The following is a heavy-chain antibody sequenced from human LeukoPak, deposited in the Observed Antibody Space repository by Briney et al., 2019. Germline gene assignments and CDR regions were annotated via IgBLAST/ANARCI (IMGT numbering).Heavy chain of an antibody. Sequence: PGGSLRLSCAASGFTFSSYAMSWVRQAPGKGLEWVSSISSSSSYIYYADSVKGRFTISRDNAKNSLYLQMNSLRAEDTAVYYCARDGGHSTDLDYWGQGTLVTVSS. J-gene: IGHJ4*02. CDR2: ISSSSSYI. V-gene: IGHV3-21*01. D-gene: IGHD2-8*02. CDR3: ARDGGHSTDLDY. CDR1: GFTFSSYA.